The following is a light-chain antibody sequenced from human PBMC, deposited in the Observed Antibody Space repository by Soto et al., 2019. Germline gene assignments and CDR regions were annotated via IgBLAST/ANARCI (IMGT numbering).Light chain of an antibody. Sequence: QLVLAQPASVSGSPGQSITISCTGTSSDVGGYNHVTWYQQHPGKAPKLMIYDVSNRPSGVSNRFSGSKSGNTASLTISGRQAEDEADYYCCSYTSSSTLVFGTGTKLTVL. V-gene: IGLV2-14*01. CDR2: DVS. CDR3: CSYTSSSTLV. J-gene: IGLJ1*01. CDR1: SSDVGGYNH.